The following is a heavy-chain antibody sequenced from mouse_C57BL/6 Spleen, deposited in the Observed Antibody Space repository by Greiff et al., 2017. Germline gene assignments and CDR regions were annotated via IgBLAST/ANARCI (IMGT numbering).Heavy chain of an antibody. D-gene: IGHD2-3*01. CDR1: GFTFSDYY. J-gene: IGHJ4*01. CDR2: INYDGSSP. CDR3: AREEDGNYYAKDE. V-gene: IGHV5-16*01. Sequence: EVQLVESEGGLVQPGSSMKLSCTASGFTFSDYYMAWVRQVPEKGLEWVANINYDGSSPYYLDSLKSRFIIAGDNAKNILYLQMSSLKSEDTATYYCAREEDGNYYAKDEWGQGTSVTVSS.